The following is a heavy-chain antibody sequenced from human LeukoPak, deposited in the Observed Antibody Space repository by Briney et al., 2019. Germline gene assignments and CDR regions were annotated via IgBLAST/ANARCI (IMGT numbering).Heavy chain of an antibody. CDR2: IGNSGGGT. D-gene: IGHD2-21*01. CDR3: AWGGIAAFDS. CDR1: GFSFSNNA. V-gene: IGHV3-23*01. J-gene: IGHJ4*02. Sequence: GGSLRLSXAASGFSFSNNAMSWVRQAPGNGLEWVSAIGNSGGGTYYADSLQGRCTISRDNSKNTLYLQMNSLRAEDTAVYYCAWGGIAAFDSWGQGTLVTVSS.